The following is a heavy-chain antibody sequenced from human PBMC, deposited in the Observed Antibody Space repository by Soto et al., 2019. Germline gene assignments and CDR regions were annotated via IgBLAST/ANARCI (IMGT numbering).Heavy chain of an antibody. Sequence: QLQLQESGPGLVKPSETLSLTCTVSGGSISSSSYYWGWIRQPPGKGLEWIGSIYYSGSTYYNPSLKSRVTISVDTSKNQFSLKLSSVTAADTAVYYCARQVKELRFLEWPRDYYYYYYMDVWGKGTTVTVSS. J-gene: IGHJ6*03. V-gene: IGHV4-39*01. CDR2: IYYSGST. CDR1: GGSISSSSYY. D-gene: IGHD3-3*01. CDR3: ARQVKELRFLEWPRDYYYYYYMDV.